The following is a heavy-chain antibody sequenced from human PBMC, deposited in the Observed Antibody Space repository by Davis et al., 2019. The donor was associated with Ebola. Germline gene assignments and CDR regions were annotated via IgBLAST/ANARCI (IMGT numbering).Heavy chain of an antibody. Sequence: GGSLRLSCADSVITFSSYAMTWVRQAPGKGLEWVSAISGSGGTTYYAGSVKGRFTVSRDNSKKTMYLQMNSLRPEDTAVYYCVKTRSNWWNDALEIWGRGTMVIVSS. D-gene: IGHD2-8*02. CDR3: VKTRSNWWNDALEI. CDR1: VITFSSYA. CDR2: ISGSGGTT. V-gene: IGHV3-23*01. J-gene: IGHJ3*02.